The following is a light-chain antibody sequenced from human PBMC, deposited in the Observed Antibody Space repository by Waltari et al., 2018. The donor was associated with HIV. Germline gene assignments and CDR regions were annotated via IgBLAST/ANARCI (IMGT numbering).Light chain of an antibody. J-gene: IGLJ1*01. CDR1: TSDVGGYSY. V-gene: IGLV2-8*01. CDR3: CSYAGTNHFYV. CDR2: EVS. Sequence: SALTQPPSASGSPGQSVTLSCTGTTSDVGGYSYVPWFQQHPGKAPKLMIYEVSRRPSGLPNRFSGSKSGNTASLTVAGLQAEDEADYYCCSYAGTNHFYVFGTGTKVTVL.